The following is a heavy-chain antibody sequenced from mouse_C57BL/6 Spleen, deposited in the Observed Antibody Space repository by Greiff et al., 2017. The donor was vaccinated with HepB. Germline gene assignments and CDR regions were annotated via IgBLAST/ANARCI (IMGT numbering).Heavy chain of an antibody. D-gene: IGHD2-12*01. J-gene: IGHJ2*01. Sequence: EVKLQESGEGLVKPGGSLKLSCAASGFTFSSYAMSWVRQTPEKRLEWVAYISSGGDYIYYADTVKGRFTISRDNARNTLYLQMSSLKSEDTAMYYCTRDDSRHVRVCFEYWGQGTTLTVAS. CDR1: GFTFSSYA. V-gene: IGHV5-9-1*02. CDR2: ISSGGDYI. CDR3: TRDDSRHVRVCFEY.